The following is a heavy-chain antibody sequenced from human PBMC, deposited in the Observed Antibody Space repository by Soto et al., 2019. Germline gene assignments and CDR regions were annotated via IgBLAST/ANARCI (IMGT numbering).Heavy chain of an antibody. D-gene: IGHD3-10*01. V-gene: IGHV4-34*01. CDR2: INHSGST. J-gene: IGHJ6*02. Sequence: SETLSLTCAVYGGSFSGYYWSWIRQPPGKGLEWIGEINHSGSTNYNPSLKSRVTISVDTSKNQFSLKLSSVTAADTAVYYCARGHGSGRYYYYGMDVWGQGTTVTVSS. CDR3: ARGHGSGRYYYYGMDV. CDR1: GGSFSGYY.